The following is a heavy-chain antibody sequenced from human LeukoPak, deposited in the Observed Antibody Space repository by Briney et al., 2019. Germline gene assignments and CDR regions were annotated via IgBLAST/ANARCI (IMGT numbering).Heavy chain of an antibody. CDR1: GGTFSNYA. J-gene: IGHJ4*02. CDR3: ASPNDRITGTFRFDH. V-gene: IGHV1-69*04. Sequence: SVKASCKASGGTFSNYAINWVRLAPGQGLEWMGRIIPFLDVANYAQKFQDRVAITADKSTSTVYMELSSLRSEDTALYYCASPNDRITGTFRFDHWGQGTLVTVSS. D-gene: IGHD1-20*01. CDR2: IIPFLDVA.